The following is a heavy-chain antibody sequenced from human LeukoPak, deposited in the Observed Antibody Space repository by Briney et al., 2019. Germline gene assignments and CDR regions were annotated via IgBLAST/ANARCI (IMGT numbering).Heavy chain of an antibody. V-gene: IGHV3-33*01. CDR1: GFTFSSFG. J-gene: IGHJ4*02. Sequence: GRSLRLSCEASGFTFSSFGLHWVRQAPGKGLEWVAVIWYDGSNKYYADSVKGRFTISRDNSKNTLYLQMNSLRAEDTAVYYCAREMATTRIFDYWGQGTLVTVSS. CDR3: AREMATTRIFDY. D-gene: IGHD5-24*01. CDR2: IWYDGSNK.